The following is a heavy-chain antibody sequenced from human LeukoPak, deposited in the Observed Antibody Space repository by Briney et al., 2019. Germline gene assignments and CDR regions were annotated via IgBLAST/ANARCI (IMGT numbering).Heavy chain of an antibody. J-gene: IGHJ4*02. CDR1: GYTFTAYY. CDR3: ARVTDETGQ. Sequence: ASVKVSCKASGYTFTAYYLHWVRQAPGQGLEWMGWINPDSGGTNYVQKFQGRVTMTRDTSISTAYMELSGPSSDDTAVYYCARVTDETGQWGQGTLVTVSS. CDR2: INPDSGGT. V-gene: IGHV1-2*02. D-gene: IGHD2-21*02.